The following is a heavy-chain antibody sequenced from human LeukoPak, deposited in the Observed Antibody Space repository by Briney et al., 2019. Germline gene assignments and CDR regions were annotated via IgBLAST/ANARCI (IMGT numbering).Heavy chain of an antibody. J-gene: IGHJ5*02. CDR1: GFTFDDYA. V-gene: IGHV3-9*01. CDR2: ISWNSGSI. Sequence: GGSLRLSCAASGFTFDDYAMHWVRQAPGKGLEWVSGISWNSGSIGYADSVKGRFTISRDNAKNSLYLQMNSLRAEDTALYYCAKGNRFDPWGQGTLVTVSS. CDR3: AKGNRFDP.